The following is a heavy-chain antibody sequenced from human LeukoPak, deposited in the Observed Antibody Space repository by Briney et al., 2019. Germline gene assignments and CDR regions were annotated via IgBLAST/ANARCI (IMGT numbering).Heavy chain of an antibody. CDR3: ARVGYHDFWTGYHSNWFDP. CDR2: ISAYNGNT. V-gene: IGHV1-18*01. Sequence: GASVKVSCKASGYTFTSYDISWVRQAPGQGLEWMGWISAYNGNTNYAQRLQGRVTMTTDTSTSTAYMELRSLRSDDTAVYYCARVGYHDFWTGYHSNWFDPWGQGTLVTVSS. J-gene: IGHJ5*02. D-gene: IGHD3-3*01. CDR1: GYTFTSYD.